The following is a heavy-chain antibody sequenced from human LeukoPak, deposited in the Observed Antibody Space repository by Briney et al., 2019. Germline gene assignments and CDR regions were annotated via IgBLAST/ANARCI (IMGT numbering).Heavy chain of an antibody. V-gene: IGHV1-69*05. D-gene: IGHD6-19*01. CDR2: IIPIFGTA. CDR3: ARDPAVAGFDDAFDI. CDR1: GGTFSSYA. J-gene: IGHJ3*02. Sequence: SVKVSCKASGGTFSSYAISWVRQAPGQGLEWMGRIIPIFGTANYAQKFLGRVTITTDESTSTAYMELSSLRSEDTAVYYCARDPAVAGFDDAFDIWGQGTMVTVSS.